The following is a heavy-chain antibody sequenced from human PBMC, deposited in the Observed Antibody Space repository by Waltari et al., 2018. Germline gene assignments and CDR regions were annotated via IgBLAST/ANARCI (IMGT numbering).Heavy chain of an antibody. V-gene: IGHV4-34*01. J-gene: IGHJ4*02. CDR1: GGSFSGYY. Sequence: QVQLQQWGAGLLKPSETLSLTCAVYGGSFSGYYWSWIRQPPGKGLEWIGEINHSGSTNYNPSLKSRVTISVDTSKNQFSLKLSSVTAADTAVYYCARSRATYYYDSSGYPPLGYWGQGTLVIVSS. CDR2: INHSGST. CDR3: ARSRATYYYDSSGYPPLGY. D-gene: IGHD3-22*01.